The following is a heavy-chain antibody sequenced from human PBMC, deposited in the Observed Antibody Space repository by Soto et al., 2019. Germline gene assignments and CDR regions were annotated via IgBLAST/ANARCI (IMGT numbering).Heavy chain of an antibody. V-gene: IGHV3-21*01. Sequence: GGSLRLSCAASGFTFSSYSMNWVRQAPGKGLEWVSSISSSSGYIYYADSVKGRFTISRDNAKNSLYLQMNSLRAEDTAVYYCARDTYFDWLLSGRFDYWGKGTLVTVS. CDR2: ISSSSGYI. CDR1: GFTFSSYS. D-gene: IGHD3-9*01. J-gene: IGHJ4*02. CDR3: ARDTYFDWLLSGRFDY.